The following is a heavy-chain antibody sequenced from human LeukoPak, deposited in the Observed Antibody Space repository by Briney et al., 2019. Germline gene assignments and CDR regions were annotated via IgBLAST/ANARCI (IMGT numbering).Heavy chain of an antibody. V-gene: IGHV4-30-4*01. Sequence: SQTLSLTCTVSGGSISSGDYYWSWIRQPPGKGLEWIGYIYYSGSTYYNPSLKSRVTISVDTSKNQFSLKLSSVTAADTAVYYCAREQPYYYDSSGSNDAFDIWGQGTMVTVPS. CDR1: GGSISSGDYY. CDR2: IYYSGST. CDR3: AREQPYYYDSSGSNDAFDI. D-gene: IGHD3-22*01. J-gene: IGHJ3*02.